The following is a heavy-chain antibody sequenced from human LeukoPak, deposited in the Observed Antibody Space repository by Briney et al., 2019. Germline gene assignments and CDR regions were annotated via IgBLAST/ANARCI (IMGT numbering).Heavy chain of an antibody. V-gene: IGHV4-34*01. CDR1: GGSFSGYY. J-gene: IGHJ5*02. CDR3: ARGPSFRTTIFGVVIRSPNWFDP. Sequence: SETLSLTCAVYGGSFSGYYWSWIRQPPGKGLEWIGEINHSGSTNYNPPLESRVTISVDTSKNQFSLKLSSVTAADTAVYYCARGPSFRTTIFGVVIRSPNWFDPWGQGTLVTVSS. D-gene: IGHD3-3*01. CDR2: INHSGST.